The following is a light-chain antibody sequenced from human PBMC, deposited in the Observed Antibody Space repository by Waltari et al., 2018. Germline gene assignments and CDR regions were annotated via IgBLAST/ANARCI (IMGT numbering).Light chain of an antibody. J-gene: IGKJ4*01. Sequence: TLSCRASQSVSTNLAWFQQRSGQAPRLLLYGASTRATGIPAKFSGSGSGTEFTLTISSLQSEDFVLYYCQQYESWPLTFGGGTKVEI. CDR2: GAS. CDR1: QSVSTN. CDR3: QQYESWPLT. V-gene: IGKV3-15*01.